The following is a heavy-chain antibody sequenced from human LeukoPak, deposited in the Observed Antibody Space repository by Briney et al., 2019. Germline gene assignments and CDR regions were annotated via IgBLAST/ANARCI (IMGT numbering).Heavy chain of an antibody. CDR3: ARELRNIGEYYFDY. Sequence: TTSETLSLTCSVDTVNHYHWNWVRQSAGTGLGWIGRVHTTSGNTFANPSLWGRVTVSIDTTKNEFLLQLTSMTAADTAVYHCARELRNIGEYYFDYWGQGVPVTVSS. CDR2: VHTTSGNT. V-gene: IGHV4-4*07. CDR1: TVNHYH. D-gene: IGHD1-14*01. J-gene: IGHJ4*02.